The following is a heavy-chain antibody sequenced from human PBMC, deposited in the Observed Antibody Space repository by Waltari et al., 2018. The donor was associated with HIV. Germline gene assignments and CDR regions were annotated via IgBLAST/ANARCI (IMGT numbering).Heavy chain of an antibody. V-gene: IGHV1-2*02. D-gene: IGHD2-15*01. CDR1: GYTFTGYY. J-gene: IGHJ4*02. CDR2: INPDKGGT. CDR3: ARDICNGGSCYSYYFDY. Sequence: QVQLVQSGAEVKKPGASVKISCKASGYTFTGYYMHWVRQAPGQGLEWIGWINPDKGGTKYAQKFQGRVTMTRDTSISTAYRELSRLRSDDTAVYYCARDICNGGSCYSYYFDYWGQGTLVTVSS.